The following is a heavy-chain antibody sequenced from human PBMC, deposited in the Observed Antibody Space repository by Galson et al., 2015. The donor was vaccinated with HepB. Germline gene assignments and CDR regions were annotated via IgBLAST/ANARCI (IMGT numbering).Heavy chain of an antibody. CDR3: ASAPSSSSGAGPYYYYGMDV. D-gene: IGHD6-6*01. CDR2: IYSGGST. CDR1: GFTVSSNY. J-gene: IGHJ6*02. V-gene: IGHV3-66*01. Sequence: SLRLSCAASGFTVSSNYMSWVRQAPGKGLEWVSVIYSGGSTYYADSVKGRFTISRDNSKNTLYLQMNSLRAEDTAVYYCASAPSSSSGAGPYYYYGMDVWGQGTTVTVSS.